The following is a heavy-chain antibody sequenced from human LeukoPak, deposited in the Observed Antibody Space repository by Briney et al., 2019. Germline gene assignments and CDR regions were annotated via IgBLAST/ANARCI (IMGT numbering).Heavy chain of an antibody. Sequence: RGSLRHSCTASGFSFRSYSLNWVRQSPGKGLEWISYIGGGGDAIYYAESVRGRFTISRDNARNSVYLQVNSLRVEDTAVYYCVRGGQGRNDYFDYWGQGTLVTVSS. CDR2: IGGGGDAI. J-gene: IGHJ4*02. D-gene: IGHD1-1*01. V-gene: IGHV3-48*04. CDR1: GFSFRSYS. CDR3: VRGGQGRNDYFDY.